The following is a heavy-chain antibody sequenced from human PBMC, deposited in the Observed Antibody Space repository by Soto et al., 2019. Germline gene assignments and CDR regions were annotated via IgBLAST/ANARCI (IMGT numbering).Heavy chain of an antibody. CDR3: AKDAYDFWSGYILLRI. V-gene: IGHV3-23*01. CDR1: GFTFSSYA. D-gene: IGHD3-3*01. Sequence: GGSLRLSCAASGFTFSSYAMSWVRQAPGKGLEWVSAISGSGGSTYYADSVKGRFTISRDNSKNTLYLQMNSLRAEDTAVYYCAKDAYDFWSGYILLRIWGQGTMVTVSS. CDR2: ISGSGGST. J-gene: IGHJ3*02.